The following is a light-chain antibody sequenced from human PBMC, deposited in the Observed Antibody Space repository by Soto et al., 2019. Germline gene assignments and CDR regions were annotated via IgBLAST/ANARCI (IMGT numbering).Light chain of an antibody. CDR3: CSYAGSSTYVV. Sequence: QSALTQSASVSGYPGQSITISCTGSSRDVGNYNLVSWYQQHPGKAPKLMIYEVSKRPSGVANRFSGSKSGNTASLTISGLQAEDEADYYCCSYAGSSTYVVFGGGTKLTVL. CDR2: EVS. J-gene: IGLJ2*01. V-gene: IGLV2-23*02. CDR1: SRDVGNYNL.